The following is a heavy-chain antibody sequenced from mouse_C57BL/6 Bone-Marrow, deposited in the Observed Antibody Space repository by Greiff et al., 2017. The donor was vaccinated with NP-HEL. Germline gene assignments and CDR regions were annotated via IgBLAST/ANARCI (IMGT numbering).Heavy chain of an antibody. Sequence: LVESGPELVKPGASVKLSCKASGYTFTSYDINWVKQRPGQGLEWIGWIYPRDGSTKYNEKFKGKATLTVDTSSSTAYMELHSLTSEDSAVYFCARDYSNFFWGQGTLVTVSA. CDR3: ARDYSNFF. V-gene: IGHV1-85*01. D-gene: IGHD2-5*01. CDR2: IYPRDGST. J-gene: IGHJ3*01. CDR1: GYTFTSYD.